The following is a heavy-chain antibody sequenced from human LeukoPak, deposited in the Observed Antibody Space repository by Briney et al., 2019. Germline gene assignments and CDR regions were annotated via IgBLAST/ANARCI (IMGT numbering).Heavy chain of an antibody. D-gene: IGHD4-17*01. V-gene: IGHV3-30*02. CDR3: AKEIWPTVTTPGHTHFDY. CDR2: IRYDGRNK. CDR1: GFTFSSYS. Sequence: GGSLRLSCAASGFTFSSYSMNWVRQAPGKGLEWVAFIRYDGRNKYYADSVKGRFTISRDNSKNTLCLQMNSLRAEDTAVYYCAKEIWPTVTTPGHTHFDYWGQGTLVTVSS. J-gene: IGHJ4*02.